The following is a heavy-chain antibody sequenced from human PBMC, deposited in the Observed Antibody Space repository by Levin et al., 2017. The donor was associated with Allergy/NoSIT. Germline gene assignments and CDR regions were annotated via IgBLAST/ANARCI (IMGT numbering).Heavy chain of an antibody. V-gene: IGHV4-31*03. Sequence: SETLSLTCTVSGDSINSNAFHWNWIRQHPGRGLEWIGHIYYSGITFYNPSLKSRVTISVDTSQNQFSLKLSSVTAADTAVYSCARGPNLFFGTLDYWGQGTLVTVSS. CDR2: IYYSGIT. CDR1: GDSINSNAFH. D-gene: IGHD1-1*01. CDR3: ARGPNLFFGTLDY. J-gene: IGHJ4*02.